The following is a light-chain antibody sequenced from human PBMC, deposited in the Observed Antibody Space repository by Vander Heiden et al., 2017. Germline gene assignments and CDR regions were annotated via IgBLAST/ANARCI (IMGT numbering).Light chain of an antibody. CDR1: ALPKQY. CDR2: KGS. Sequence: SYELTQPPSVSVSPGQTARITCSGDALPKQYAYWYQQKPGQAPVLVIYKGSERPSGIPERFSGSSSGTTVTLTISGVQAEDEADYYGQSADSSGTDWVFGGGTKLTVL. J-gene: IGLJ3*02. V-gene: IGLV3-25*03. CDR3: QSADSSGTDWV.